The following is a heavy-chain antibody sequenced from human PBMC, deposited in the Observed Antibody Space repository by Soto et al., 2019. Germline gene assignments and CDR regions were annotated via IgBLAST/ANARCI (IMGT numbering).Heavy chain of an antibody. V-gene: IGHV3-23*01. D-gene: IGHD3-3*01. CDR2: ISGSGGST. Sequence: GGSLRLSCAASGFTFSSYAMSWVRQAPGKGLEWVSAISGSGGSTYYADSVKGRFTISRDNSKNTLYLQMNSLRAEDTAVYYCAKDVFLDDFWSGYSVSFDYWGQGTLVTVSS. J-gene: IGHJ4*02. CDR3: AKDVFLDDFWSGYSVSFDY. CDR1: GFTFSSYA.